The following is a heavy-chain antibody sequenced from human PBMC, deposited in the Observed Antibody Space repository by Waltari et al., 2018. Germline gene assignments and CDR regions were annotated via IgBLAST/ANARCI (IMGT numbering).Heavy chain of an antibody. V-gene: IGHV4-39*01. CDR3: ARQSTIFGVVLPRDDAFDI. Sequence: QLQLQESGPGLVKPSETLSLTCTVPGGSISSSSYYWGWNRQPPGKGLEWIGSIYYSGSTYYNPSLKSRVTISVDTSKNQFSLKLSSVTAADTAVYYCARQSTIFGVVLPRDDAFDIWGQGTMVTVSS. CDR2: IYYSGST. J-gene: IGHJ3*02. CDR1: GGSISSSSYY. D-gene: IGHD3-3*01.